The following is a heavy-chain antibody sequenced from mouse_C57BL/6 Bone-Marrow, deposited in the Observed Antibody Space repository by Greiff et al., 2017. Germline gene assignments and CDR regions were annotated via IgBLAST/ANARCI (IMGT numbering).Heavy chain of an antibody. J-gene: IGHJ4*01. Sequence: QVQLQQSGAELVMPGASVKLSCKASGYTFTSYWMHWVKQRPGQGLEWIGEIDPSDSYTNYNQKFKGKSTLTVDKSSSTAYMQLSSLTSEDSAVYYWAKGWCCYDMDYWGQGTTVTVSS. CDR3: AKGWCCYDMDY. CDR1: GYTFTSYW. D-gene: IGHD1-1*02. CDR2: IDPSDSYT. V-gene: IGHV1-69*01.